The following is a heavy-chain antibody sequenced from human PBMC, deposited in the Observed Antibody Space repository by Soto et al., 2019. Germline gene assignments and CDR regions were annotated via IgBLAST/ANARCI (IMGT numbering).Heavy chain of an antibody. J-gene: IGHJ5*02. V-gene: IGHV4-30-4*01. Sequence: QVQLQESGPGLVKPSQTLSLTCTVSGDSISSGDYYWSWVRQPPGKGLEWIGYINYSGNTYNNPSLKSRVTMSIDTSKNQFSLRLSFVTAADTAVYYCARGADPWGQGTLVTVSS. CDR3: ARGADP. CDR1: GDSISSGDYY. CDR2: INYSGNT.